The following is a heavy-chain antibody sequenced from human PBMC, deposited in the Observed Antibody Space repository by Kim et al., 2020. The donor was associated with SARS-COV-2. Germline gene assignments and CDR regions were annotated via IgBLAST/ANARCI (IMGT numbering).Heavy chain of an antibody. CDR1: GYSFTSYW. D-gene: IGHD3-22*01. Sequence: GESLKISCKGSGYSFTSYWIAWVRQMPGKDLEWMGIIYPADSDTTFSPSFQGQVTISADKSFTTAYLQWRSLKASDTAMYYCARRVWGSSGYYYFDYWGQGTLVTVSS. V-gene: IGHV5-51*01. J-gene: IGHJ4*02. CDR3: ARRVWGSSGYYYFDY. CDR2: IYPADSDT.